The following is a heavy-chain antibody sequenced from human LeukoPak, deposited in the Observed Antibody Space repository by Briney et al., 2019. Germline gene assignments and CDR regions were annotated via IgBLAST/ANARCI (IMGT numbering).Heavy chain of an antibody. CDR2: IGGSGSSK. CDR3: ARQKGGFRAAAGGRGPTDY. CDR1: GFTFGNYA. J-gene: IGHJ4*02. Sequence: GGSLRLSCATSGFTFGNYAMSWVRQAPGKGLEWVSSIGGSGSSKYYADSVRGRFTISRDNSKNTLFLQMNSLRPEDTAVYYCARQKGGFRAAAGGRGPTDYWGQGTLVTVSS. V-gene: IGHV3-23*01. D-gene: IGHD6-13*01.